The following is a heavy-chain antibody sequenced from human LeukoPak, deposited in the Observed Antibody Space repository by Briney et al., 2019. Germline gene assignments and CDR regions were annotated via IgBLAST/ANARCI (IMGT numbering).Heavy chain of an antibody. J-gene: IGHJ5*02. CDR2: IYATDLT. D-gene: IGHD3-3*01. V-gene: IGHV4-4*07. Sequence: SPSETLSLTCTVSGRSIRSVYWNWIRQSAGKGLEWIGRIYATDLTNYNPSLKSRVTLSVDMCKNELSLTLKSVTAADTAVYYCARGFGSETSPIDLWGQGALVTVSS. CDR3: ARGFGSETSPIDL. CDR1: GRSIRSVY.